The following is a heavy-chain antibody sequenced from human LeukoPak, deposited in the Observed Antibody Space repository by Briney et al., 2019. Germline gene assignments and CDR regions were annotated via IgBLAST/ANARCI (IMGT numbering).Heavy chain of an antibody. CDR3: AGGRRGDYRYYYYYMDV. Sequence: SETLSLTCTVSGGSISNYYWSWLRQPPGKELEWLGYIYYSGSTNYNPSLKSRVTISVDTSKNHFSLKLSSVTAADTAVYYCAGGRRGDYRYYYYYMDVWGKGTTVTVSS. CDR2: IYYSGST. D-gene: IGHD4-17*01. J-gene: IGHJ6*03. CDR1: GGSISNYY. V-gene: IGHV4-59*12.